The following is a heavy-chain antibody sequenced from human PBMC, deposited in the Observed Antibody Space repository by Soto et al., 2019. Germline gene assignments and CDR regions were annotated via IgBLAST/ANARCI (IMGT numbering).Heavy chain of an antibody. CDR3: ARGYHLGYCSSTSCPNWFVP. CDR2: INAGNGNT. CDR1: GYTFTSYA. Sequence: ASVKVSCKASGYTFTSYAMHWVRQAPGQRLEWMGWINAGNGNTKYSQKFQGRVTITRDTSASTAYMELSSLRSEDTAVYYCARGYHLGYCSSTSCPNWFVPWCQGTLVTVSS. J-gene: IGHJ5*02. D-gene: IGHD2-2*01. V-gene: IGHV1-3*01.